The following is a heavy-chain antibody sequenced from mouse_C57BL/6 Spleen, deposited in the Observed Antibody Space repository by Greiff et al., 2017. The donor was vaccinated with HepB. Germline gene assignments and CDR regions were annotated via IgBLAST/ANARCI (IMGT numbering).Heavy chain of an antibody. CDR2: IRSKSSNYAT. Sequence: EVKLMESGGGLVQPKGSLKLSCAASGFTFNTYAMHWVRQAPGKGLEWVARIRSKSSNYATYYADSVKDRFTISRDDSQSMLYLQMNNLKTEDTAMYYCVREGIYDGYYVGAMDYWGQGTSVTVSS. CDR1: GFTFNTYA. CDR3: VREGIYDGYYVGAMDY. V-gene: IGHV10-3*01. D-gene: IGHD2-3*01. J-gene: IGHJ4*01.